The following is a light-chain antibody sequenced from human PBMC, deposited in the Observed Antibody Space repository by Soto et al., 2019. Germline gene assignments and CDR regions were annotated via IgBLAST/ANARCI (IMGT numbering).Light chain of an antibody. V-gene: IGLV1-47*02. CDR3: AAWDDRLSTHYL. Sequence: QSVLPRPPSASGTPGQRVTTPCSGSSSNIGSNDVFWYQQLPGTAPKLLIYSNNQRSSGVPDRFSGSKSGTSASLAISGLRSEDEGDYYCAAWDDRLSTHYLFGTGTKVTVL. CDR2: SNN. J-gene: IGLJ1*01. CDR1: SSNIGSND.